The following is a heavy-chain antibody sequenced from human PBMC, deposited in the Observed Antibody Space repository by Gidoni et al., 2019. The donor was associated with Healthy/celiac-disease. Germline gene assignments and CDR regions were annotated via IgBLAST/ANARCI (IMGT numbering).Heavy chain of an antibody. CDR3: AHILHPYTIFGVVIRGADNWFDP. J-gene: IGHJ5*02. CDR2: IYWDDDK. V-gene: IGHV2-5*02. Sequence: QITLKESGPTLVKPTQTLTLTCTFSGFSLSTSGVGVGWIRQPPGKALEWLALIYWDDDKRYSPSLKSRLTITKDTSKNQVVLTMTNMDPVDTATYYCAHILHPYTIFGVVIRGADNWFDPWGQGTLVTVSS. CDR1: GFSLSTSGVG. D-gene: IGHD3-3*01.